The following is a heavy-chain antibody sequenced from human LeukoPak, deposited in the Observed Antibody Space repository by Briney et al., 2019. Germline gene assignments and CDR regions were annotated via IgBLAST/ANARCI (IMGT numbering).Heavy chain of an antibody. CDR3: ARMNGGSLSSYYFDY. Sequence: PGGSQRLSCAASGFSFSGYAMNWVRQAPGKGVEWVSSLSVSGGTTYYTDSVKGRFTVSRDNSRDTLYLQMHSLRVEDTAVYYCARMNGGSLSSYYFDYWGQGILVTVPS. D-gene: IGHD1-26*01. CDR1: GFSFSGYA. V-gene: IGHV3-23*01. J-gene: IGHJ4*02. CDR2: LSVSGGTT.